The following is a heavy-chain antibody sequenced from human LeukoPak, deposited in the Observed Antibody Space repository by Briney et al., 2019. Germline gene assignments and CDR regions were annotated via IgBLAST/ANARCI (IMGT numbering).Heavy chain of an antibody. J-gene: IGHJ4*02. CDR1: GFTFSSYS. D-gene: IGHD3-22*01. CDR2: ISSSSSYI. Sequence: GGSLRLSCAASGFTFSSYSMNWVRQAPGKGLEWVSSISSSSSYIYYADSVEGRFTISRDNAKNSLYLQMNSLRAEDTALYYCARGGYYDNSGSADYWGQGTLVTVSS. V-gene: IGHV3-21*04. CDR3: ARGGYYDNSGSADY.